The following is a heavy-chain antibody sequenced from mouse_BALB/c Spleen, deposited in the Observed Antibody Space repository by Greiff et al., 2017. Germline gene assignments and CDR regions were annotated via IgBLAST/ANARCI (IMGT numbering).Heavy chain of an antibody. CDR3: AGKDYYGSSYGYFDV. Sequence: EVQLQQSGTVLARPGASVKMSCKASGYTFTSYWMHWVKQRPGQGLEWIGAIYPGNSDTSYNQKFKGKAKLTAVASTSTAYMELSSLTNEDSAVYYCAGKDYYGSSYGYFDVWGEGTTVTVSS. D-gene: IGHD1-1*01. J-gene: IGHJ1*01. CDR1: GYTFTSYW. CDR2: IYPGNSDT. V-gene: IGHV1-5*01.